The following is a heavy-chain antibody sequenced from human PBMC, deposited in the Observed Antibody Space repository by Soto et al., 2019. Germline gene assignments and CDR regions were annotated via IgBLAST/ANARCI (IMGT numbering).Heavy chain of an antibody. CDR2: VYYSGSA. J-gene: IGHJ3*02. CDR1: GGSISSTTDY. V-gene: IGHV4-39*01. Sequence: QLQLQESGPGLVKPSETLSLTCTVSGGSISSTTDYWAWIRQPPGKGLEWIGSVYYSGSAYYNPSLQSRVTISVDTSKKQFSLNLSSVTAPDTAVYYCARTQTGPTRGSFDIWGQGTLVTVSS. CDR3: ARTQTGPTRGSFDI. D-gene: IGHD1-26*01.